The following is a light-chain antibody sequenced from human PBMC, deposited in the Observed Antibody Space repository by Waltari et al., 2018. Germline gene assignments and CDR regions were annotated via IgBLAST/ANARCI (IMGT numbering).Light chain of an antibody. V-gene: IGKV4-1*01. CDR2: WAS. CDR3: QQYYSTLWT. Sequence: DIVMTQSPDSLAVSLGERATIKCKSSQSVLYSSNNKNYLAWYQQKPGQPPKLLIYWASTRESGVPDRFSGSGSGTDFTLTISSLQAEDVAVYYCQQYYSTLWTFGQGTKLEIK. CDR1: QSVLYSSNNKNY. J-gene: IGKJ2*02.